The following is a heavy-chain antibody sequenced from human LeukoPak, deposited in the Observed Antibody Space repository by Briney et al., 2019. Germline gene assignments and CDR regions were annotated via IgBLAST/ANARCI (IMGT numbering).Heavy chain of an antibody. CDR1: GGSFSGYY. CDR3: ARESLAERETYYDILTGYDHDAFDI. V-gene: IGHV4-34*01. J-gene: IGHJ3*02. Sequence: PSETLSLTCAVYGGSFSGYYWSWIRQPPGKGLEWIGEINHSGSTNYNPSLKSRVTISVDTSKNQFSLKLSSVTAADTAVYYCARESLAERETYYDILTGYDHDAFDIWGQGTMVTVSS. D-gene: IGHD3-9*01. CDR2: INHSGST.